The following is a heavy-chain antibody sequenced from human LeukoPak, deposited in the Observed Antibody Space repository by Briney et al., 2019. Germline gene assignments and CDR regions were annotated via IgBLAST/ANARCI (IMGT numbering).Heavy chain of an antibody. Sequence: SETLSLTCAVSGGSFSAFHWPWIRQPPGQGLGWIGEINGSGKTNYNPSLKSRLTISVDTSKNQFSLKMTSVTAAETAVYYCARVMGAANFDYWGQGTLVTVSS. CDR1: GGSFSAFH. V-gene: IGHV4-34*01. J-gene: IGHJ4*02. D-gene: IGHD1-26*01. CDR2: INGSGKT. CDR3: ARVMGAANFDY.